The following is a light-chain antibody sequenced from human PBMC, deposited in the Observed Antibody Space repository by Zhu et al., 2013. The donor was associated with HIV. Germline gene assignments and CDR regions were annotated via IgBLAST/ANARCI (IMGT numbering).Light chain of an antibody. CDR2: DAS. Sequence: EIVLTQSPATLSLSPGETATLSCRASQSVSKYLAWYQQKPGQAPRLLIYDASNRATGIPARVSGSGSGTDFTLTISSLEPEDFAVYYCQQRSNWPPLTFGGGTKVEIK. CDR1: QSVSKY. V-gene: IGKV3-11*01. CDR3: QQRSNWPPLT. J-gene: IGKJ4*01.